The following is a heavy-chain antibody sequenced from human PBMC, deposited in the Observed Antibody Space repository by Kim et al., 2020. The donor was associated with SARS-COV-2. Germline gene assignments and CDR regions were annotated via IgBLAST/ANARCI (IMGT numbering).Heavy chain of an antibody. V-gene: IGHV3-23*01. Sequence: KGRFTIPRDNSKNPLYLQMNSLRAEDTAVYYCAKEIRYCSSTSCSYYFDYWGQGTLVTVSS. D-gene: IGHD2-2*01. J-gene: IGHJ4*02. CDR3: AKEIRYCSSTSCSYYFDY.